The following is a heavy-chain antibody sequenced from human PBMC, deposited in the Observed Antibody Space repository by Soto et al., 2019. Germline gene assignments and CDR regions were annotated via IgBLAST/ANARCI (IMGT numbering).Heavy chain of an antibody. D-gene: IGHD4-17*01. CDR3: ARGWATVTTTTPYYFDY. CDR1: GGSISSYY. V-gene: IGHV4-59*01. CDR2: IYYSGST. Sequence: SETLSLTCTVSGGSISSYYWSWIRQPPGKGLEWIGYIYYSGSTNYNPSLKSRVTISVDTSKNQFSLKLSSVTAADTAVYYCARGWATVTTTTPYYFDYWGQGTLVTVSS. J-gene: IGHJ4*02.